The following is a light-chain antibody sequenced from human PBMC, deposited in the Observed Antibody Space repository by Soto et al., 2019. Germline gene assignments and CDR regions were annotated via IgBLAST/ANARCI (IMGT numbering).Light chain of an antibody. CDR2: DAS. CDR3: QQSDSLPIT. CDR1: QDISNY. J-gene: IGKJ5*01. Sequence: DIQMTQSPSSLSASVGDRVTITCRASQDISNYLNWYQQRPGKAPKLLIYDASKFERGVPSRFSGTRSGTHFTFAFTSLQPEDVATYYCQQSDSLPITFGQGTRLEI. V-gene: IGKV1-33*01.